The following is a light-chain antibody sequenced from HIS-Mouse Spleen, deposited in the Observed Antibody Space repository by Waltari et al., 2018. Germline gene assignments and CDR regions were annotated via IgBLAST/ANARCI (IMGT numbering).Light chain of an antibody. Sequence: QSALTQPRSVSGSPGQSVTIPCTGTSSDVGGDNHVSWYQQPPGKAPKLMISDYSKRPSGVPDRFSGSKSVNTASLTISGLQAEDEADYYCCSYAGSYTYVVFGGGTKLTVL. CDR2: DYS. CDR1: SSDVGGDNH. CDR3: CSYAGSYTYVV. V-gene: IGLV2-11*01. J-gene: IGLJ2*01.